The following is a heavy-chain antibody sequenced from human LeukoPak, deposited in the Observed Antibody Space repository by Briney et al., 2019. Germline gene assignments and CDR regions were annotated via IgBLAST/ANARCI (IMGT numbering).Heavy chain of an antibody. J-gene: IGHJ4*02. CDR3: AKDLGGYPNAY. D-gene: IGHD3-22*01. V-gene: IGHV3-23*01. CDR1: GFTFSSYA. Sequence: GGSLRLSCAASGFTFSSYAMSWVRQAPGKGLEWDSAISGSGGSTYYADSVKGRFTISRDNSKNTLYLQMNSLRAEDTAVYYCAKDLGGYPNAYWGQGTLVTVSS. CDR2: ISGSGGST.